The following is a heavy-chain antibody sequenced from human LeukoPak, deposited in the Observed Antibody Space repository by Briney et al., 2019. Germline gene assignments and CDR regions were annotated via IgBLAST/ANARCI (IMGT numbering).Heavy chain of an antibody. CDR3: ARVLGAIAAAGTIRYYYYYMDV. V-gene: IGHV3-7*01. CDR1: GFTFSNYW. CDR2: IKQDGSEK. D-gene: IGHD6-13*01. Sequence: SGGSLRLSCAASGFTFSNYWMSWVRQAPGKGLEWVANIKQDGSEKYYVDSVKGRFTISRDNAKNSLYLQMNSLRAEDTAVYYCARVLGAIAAAGTIRYYYYYMDVWGKGTTVTVSS. J-gene: IGHJ6*03.